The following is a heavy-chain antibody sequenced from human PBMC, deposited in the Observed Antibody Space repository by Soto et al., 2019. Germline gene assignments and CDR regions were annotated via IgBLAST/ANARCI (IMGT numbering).Heavy chain of an antibody. CDR1: GGSISSGGYY. Sequence: SATLSLTCTVSGGSISSGGYYWSWIRQHPGKGLEWIGYIYYSGSTYYNPSLKSRVTISVDTSKNQFSLKLSSVTAADTAVYYCARSNYGDYDYYYYYMDVWGKGTTVTVSS. CDR2: IYYSGST. V-gene: IGHV4-31*03. J-gene: IGHJ6*03. D-gene: IGHD4-17*01. CDR3: ARSNYGDYDYYYYYMDV.